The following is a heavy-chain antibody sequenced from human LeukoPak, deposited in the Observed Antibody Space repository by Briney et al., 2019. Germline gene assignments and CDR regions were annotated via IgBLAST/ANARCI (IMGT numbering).Heavy chain of an antibody. CDR2: IIPIFGTA. V-gene: IGHV1-69*05. Sequence: ASVKVSCKASGGTFSSYAISWVRQAPGQGLEWMGGIIPIFGTANYAQKFQGRVTITTDESTSTAYMELSRLRSEDTAVYYCAGDGYYDFWSGPNWFDPWGQGTLVSVSS. D-gene: IGHD3-3*01. J-gene: IGHJ5*02. CDR1: GGTFSSYA. CDR3: AGDGYYDFWSGPNWFDP.